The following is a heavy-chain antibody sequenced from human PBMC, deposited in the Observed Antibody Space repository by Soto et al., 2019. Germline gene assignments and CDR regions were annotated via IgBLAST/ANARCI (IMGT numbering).Heavy chain of an antibody. Sequence: QVQLQESGPGLVEPSQTLSLTCTVSGGSISSGGYYWSWIRQHPGKGLEWIGYIYYSGSTYYNPSLKSRVTISVDTSKNQFSLKLSSVTAADTAVYYCASASKTTVTTYYYYYYMDVWGKGTTVTVSS. V-gene: IGHV4-31*03. CDR3: ASASKTTVTTYYYYYYMDV. J-gene: IGHJ6*03. CDR1: GGSISSGGYY. D-gene: IGHD4-4*01. CDR2: IYYSGST.